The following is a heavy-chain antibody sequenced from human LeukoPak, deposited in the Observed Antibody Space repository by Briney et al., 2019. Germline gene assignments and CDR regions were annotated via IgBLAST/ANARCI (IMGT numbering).Heavy chain of an antibody. J-gene: IGHJ4*02. D-gene: IGHD3-10*01. CDR1: GFTFRNYV. CDR3: AREGYYGSGSSPSLYFDY. CDR2: TSSDLNVK. V-gene: IGHV3-30-3*01. Sequence: GGSLRLSCAASGFTFRNYVIHWVRQAPGKGLEWVAVTSSDLNVKLYADSVKGRFTISRDNSRSTLYLQMNSLRPEDTAIYYCAREGYYGSGSSPSLYFDYWGQGTLVTVSS.